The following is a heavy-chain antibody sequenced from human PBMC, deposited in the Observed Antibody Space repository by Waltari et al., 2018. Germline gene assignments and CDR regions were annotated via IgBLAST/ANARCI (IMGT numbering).Heavy chain of an antibody. D-gene: IGHD3-16*01. CDR3: ARSSGALQGMDV. CDR1: GGSISSYY. J-gene: IGHJ6*02. Sequence: QVQLQESGPGLVKPSETLSLTCTVSGGSISSYYWSWIRQPPGKGLEWIGYIYYSGSTNYNPSLKSRVTISVDTSKNQFSLKLSSVTAADTAVYYCARSSGALQGMDVWGQGTTVTVSS. V-gene: IGHV4-59*01. CDR2: IYYSGST.